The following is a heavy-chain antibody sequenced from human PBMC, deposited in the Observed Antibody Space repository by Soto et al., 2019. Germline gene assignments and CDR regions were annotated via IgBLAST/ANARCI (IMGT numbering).Heavy chain of an antibody. V-gene: IGHV3-30*18. J-gene: IGHJ4*02. CDR1: GFTFSSYG. CDR2: ISYDGSIQ. CDR3: AKEIRAYSSSWSFDY. Sequence: QVQLVESGGGVVQPGRSLRLSCAASGFTFSSYGMHWVRQAPGEGLEWVVVISYDGSIQYYTDSAKGRFTISRVNSKSTLYLQMNTLRAEDTAVYYCAKEIRAYSSSWSFDYWGQGTRVTVSS. D-gene: IGHD6-13*01.